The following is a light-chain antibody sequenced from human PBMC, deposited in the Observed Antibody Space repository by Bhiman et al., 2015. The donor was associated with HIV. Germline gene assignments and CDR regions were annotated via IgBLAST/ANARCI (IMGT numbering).Light chain of an antibody. J-gene: IGLJ1*01. V-gene: IGLV2-8*01. Sequence: QSALTQPPSASGSPGQSVTISCTGTSSDVGAYNYVSWYQQRPGEVPKLMISEVSQRPSGVPDRFSGSKSGNTASLTVSGLQAEDEADYYCTSFTTSRTYVFGTGTEVTVL. CDR3: TSFTTSRTYV. CDR2: EVS. CDR1: SSDVGAYNY.